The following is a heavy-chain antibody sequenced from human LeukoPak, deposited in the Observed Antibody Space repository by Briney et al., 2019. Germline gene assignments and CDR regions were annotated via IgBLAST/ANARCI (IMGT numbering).Heavy chain of an antibody. J-gene: IGHJ4*02. V-gene: IGHV4-59*12. CDR2: IYYSGST. CDR3: ARDANSGWYYHFDY. Sequence: SETLSLTCTVSGGSISSYYWSWIRQPPGKGLEWIGYIYYSGSTNYNPSLKSRVTISVDTSKNQFSLKLSSVTAADTAVYYCARDANSGWYYHFDYWGQGTMVTVSS. D-gene: IGHD6-19*01. CDR1: GGSISSYY.